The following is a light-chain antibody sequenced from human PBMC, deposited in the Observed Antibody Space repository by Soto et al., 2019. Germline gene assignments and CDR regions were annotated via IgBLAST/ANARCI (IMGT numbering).Light chain of an antibody. CDR1: VIGSIS. Sequence: SYELTQPPSVSVAPGQTASITCGGNVIGSISVHWYQQKPGQAPVLVVFDDSDRPSGIPERFSGSNSRNTATLTISRVEAGDEADYYCQVWDSSSDHVIFGGGTNLTVL. CDR2: DDS. V-gene: IGLV3-21*02. CDR3: QVWDSSSDHVI. J-gene: IGLJ2*01.